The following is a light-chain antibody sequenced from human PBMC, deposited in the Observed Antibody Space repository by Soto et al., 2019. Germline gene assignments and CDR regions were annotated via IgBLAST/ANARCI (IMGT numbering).Light chain of an antibody. J-gene: IGKJ3*01. CDR3: QLSGGSPRWAT. Sequence: EVVLTQSPGTLSLSPGARATLSCRASQSVNDNHLAWYQQKGGQAPRHLIYGASTRATGGPEWFSGRGCGPAYSPTFSSLEPEDFALYYSQLSGGSPRWATFGPGTTVEI. CDR1: QSVNDNH. CDR2: GAS. V-gene: IGKV3-20*01.